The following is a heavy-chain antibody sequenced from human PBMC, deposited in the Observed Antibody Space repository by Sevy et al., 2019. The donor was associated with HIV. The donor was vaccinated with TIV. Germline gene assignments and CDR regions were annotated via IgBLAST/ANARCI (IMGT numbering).Heavy chain of an antibody. CDR1: AFTFWSFG. V-gene: IGHV3-48*04. Sequence: GGSLRLSCAASAFTFWSFGVNWVRQAPGKGLEWLGYISGDRGKIFYADSVKGRFSIFRDNARNSLYLQMRSLRVEDTAVYYCARRGCNGGNCYSDYYYGVDVWGQGTTVTVSS. CDR2: ISGDRGKI. D-gene: IGHD2-15*01. J-gene: IGHJ6*01. CDR3: ARRGCNGGNCYSDYYYGVDV.